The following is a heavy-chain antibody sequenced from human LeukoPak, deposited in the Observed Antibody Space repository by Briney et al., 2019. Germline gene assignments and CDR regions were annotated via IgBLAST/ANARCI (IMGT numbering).Heavy chain of an antibody. J-gene: IGHJ4*02. CDR3: AWSGSYWDY. CDR2: ISYDGSNK. D-gene: IGHD1-26*01. V-gene: IGHV3-30*03. Sequence: GSLILSCAASGFTFSSYGMHWVRQAPGKGLEWVAVISYDGSNKYYADSVKGRFTISRDNSKNTLYLQMNSLRAEDTAVYYCAWSGSYWDYWGQGTLVTVSS. CDR1: GFTFSSYG.